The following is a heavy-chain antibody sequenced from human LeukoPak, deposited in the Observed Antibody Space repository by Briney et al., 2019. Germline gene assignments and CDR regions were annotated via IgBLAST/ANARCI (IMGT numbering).Heavy chain of an antibody. CDR2: IIPIFGTA. CDR1: GGTFTSYA. Sequence: GASVKVSCKASGGTFTSYAISWVRQAPGQGLEWMGGIIPIFGTANYAQKFQGRVTITADESTSTAYMALSSLRSEDTAVYYCARDPIVGVTPFDYWGQGTLVTVSS. J-gene: IGHJ4*02. CDR3: ARDPIVGVTPFDY. D-gene: IGHD1-26*01. V-gene: IGHV1-69*13.